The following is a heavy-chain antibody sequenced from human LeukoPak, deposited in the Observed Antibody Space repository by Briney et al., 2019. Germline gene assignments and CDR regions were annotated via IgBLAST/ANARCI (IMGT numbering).Heavy chain of an antibody. CDR1: GFSFSSYW. V-gene: IGHV3-7*01. CDR2: IKQDGSEE. D-gene: IGHD1/OR15-1a*01. CDR3: ARDRTPYV. J-gene: IGHJ4*02. Sequence: AGGSLRLSCAASGFSFSSYWMTWVRQAPGKGLEWVANIKQDGSEEYYVDSVKGRFTISRDNANNSLYLQMNSLRAEDTAAYYCARDRTPYVWGQGTLVTVSS.